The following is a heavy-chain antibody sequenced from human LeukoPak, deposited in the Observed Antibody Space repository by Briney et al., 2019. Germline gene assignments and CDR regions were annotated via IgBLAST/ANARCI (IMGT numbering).Heavy chain of an antibody. J-gene: IGHJ6*02. CDR3: ARTYYYDSSGKGGYYYGMDV. V-gene: IGHV1-2*02. CDR1: GYTFTGYY. Sequence: ASVKVSCKASGYTFTGYYMHWVRQAPGQGLEWMGWINPNSGGTNYAQKLQGRVTMTRDTSISTAYMELSRLRSDDTAVYYCARTYYYDSSGKGGYYYGMDVWGQGTTVTVSS. CDR2: INPNSGGT. D-gene: IGHD3-22*01.